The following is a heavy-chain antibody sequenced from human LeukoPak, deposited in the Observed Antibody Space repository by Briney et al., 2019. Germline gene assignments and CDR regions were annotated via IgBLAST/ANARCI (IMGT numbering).Heavy chain of an antibody. Sequence: GGSLRLSCAASGFTVSSYYMSWVRQAPGKGLEWVSVIYSGGSTYYADSVKGRFTISRDNSKNTLYLQMNSLRAEDTAVYYCAREGYDSSGYFFDYWGQGTLISVSS. CDR2: IYSGGST. CDR3: AREGYDSSGYFFDY. D-gene: IGHD3-22*01. CDR1: GFTVSSYY. V-gene: IGHV3-53*01. J-gene: IGHJ4*02.